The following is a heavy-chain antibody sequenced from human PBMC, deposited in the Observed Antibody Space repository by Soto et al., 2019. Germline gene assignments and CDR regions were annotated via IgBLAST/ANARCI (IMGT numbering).Heavy chain of an antibody. CDR1: GGSISSYY. V-gene: IGHV4-59*01. J-gene: IGHJ4*02. CDR3: ARGGGGRDGYNSFDY. Sequence: LSLTCTVSGGSISSYYWSWIRQPPGKGLEWIGYIYYSGSTNYNPSLKSRVTISVDTSKNQFSLKLSSVTAADTAVYYCARGGGGRDGYNSFDYWGQGTLVTVSS. D-gene: IGHD5-12*01. CDR2: IYYSGST.